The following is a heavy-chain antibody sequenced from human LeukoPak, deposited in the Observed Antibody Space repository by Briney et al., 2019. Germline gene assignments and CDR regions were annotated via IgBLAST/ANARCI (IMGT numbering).Heavy chain of an antibody. J-gene: IGHJ4*02. CDR1: GFTFSSYA. Sequence: GGSLRLSCAASGFTFSSYAMTWVRQAPGKGLEWVSGISDSSGSTYYADSVKGRFAVSRDNSKNTLYLQMNSLGPGDTATYYCARGGYPNSKFDYWGQGTLVTVSS. V-gene: IGHV3-23*01. D-gene: IGHD6-13*01. CDR2: ISDSSGST. CDR3: ARGGYPNSKFDY.